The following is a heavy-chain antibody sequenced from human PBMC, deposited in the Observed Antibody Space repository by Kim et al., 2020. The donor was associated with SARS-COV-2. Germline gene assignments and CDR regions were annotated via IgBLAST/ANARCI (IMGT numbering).Heavy chain of an antibody. D-gene: IGHD3-9*01. CDR3: AKGNQYYDILTGYGEIDY. V-gene: IGHV3-43*02. CDR2: ISGDGGST. CDR1: GFTFDDYA. J-gene: IGHJ4*02. Sequence: GGSLRLSCAASGFTFDDYAMHWVRQAPGKGLEWVSLISGDGGSTYYADSVKGRFTISRDNSKNSLYLQMNSLRTEDTALYYCAKGNQYYDILTGYGEIDYWGQGTLVTVSS.